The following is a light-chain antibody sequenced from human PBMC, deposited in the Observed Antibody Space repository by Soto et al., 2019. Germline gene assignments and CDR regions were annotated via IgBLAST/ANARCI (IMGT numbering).Light chain of an antibody. Sequence: QAVVTQPPSVSGAPGQRITISCTGSSSNIGAVYGVHWYQQLPGTAPKLLIYGNNNRPSRVPDRFSGSKSGTSASLAITGLQADDEADYYCQSYDSSLSGSVFGGGTKLTVL. CDR1: SSNIGAVYG. CDR3: QSYDSSLSGSV. V-gene: IGLV1-40*01. CDR2: GNN. J-gene: IGLJ2*01.